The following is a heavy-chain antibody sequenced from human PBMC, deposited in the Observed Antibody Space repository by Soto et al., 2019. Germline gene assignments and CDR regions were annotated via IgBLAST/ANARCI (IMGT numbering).Heavy chain of an antibody. V-gene: IGHV3-30-3*01. CDR1: GFTFSSYA. CDR3: ARDPQLPGGARPDWYFDL. Sequence: QVQLVESGGGVVQPGRSLRLSCAASGFTFSSYAMHWVRQAPGKGLEWVAVISYDGSNKYYADSVKGRFTISRDNSKNTLYLQMNSLRAEDTAVYYCARDPQLPGGARPDWYFDLWGRGTLVTVSS. J-gene: IGHJ2*01. D-gene: IGHD2-2*01. CDR2: ISYDGSNK.